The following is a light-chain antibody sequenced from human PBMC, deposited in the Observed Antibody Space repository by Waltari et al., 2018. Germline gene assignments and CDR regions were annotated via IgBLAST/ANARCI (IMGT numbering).Light chain of an antibody. CDR3: QQGGSFPFT. Sequence: DIQMTQSPSSVSASVGDRLTAPCRASQDISSRLAWYQHQPGKAPRLLIYDTSPLQSGVPSRFSGSGSGTDFTLTISSLQPEDSATYSCQQGGSFPFTFGPGTKVNI. V-gene: IGKV1-12*01. CDR1: QDISSR. CDR2: DTS. J-gene: IGKJ3*01.